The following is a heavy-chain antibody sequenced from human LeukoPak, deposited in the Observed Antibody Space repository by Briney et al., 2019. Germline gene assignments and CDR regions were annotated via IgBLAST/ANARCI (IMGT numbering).Heavy chain of an antibody. Sequence: GGSLRLSCAASGFNFDDYDMSWVRQVPGKGLEWVSGITWNGDKKGYADSVRGRFTISRDNTKKSLYLQMSRLRAEDTALYYCARHPFCSSSTGCYFEAWFDPWGPGTLVTVSS. V-gene: IGHV3-20*04. CDR1: GFNFDDYD. CDR3: ARHPFCSSSTGCYFEAWFDP. CDR2: ITWNGDKK. J-gene: IGHJ5*02. D-gene: IGHD2-2*01.